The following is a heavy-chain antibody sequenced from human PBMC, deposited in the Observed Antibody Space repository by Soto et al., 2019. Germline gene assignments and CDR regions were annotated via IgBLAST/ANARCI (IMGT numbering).Heavy chain of an antibody. D-gene: IGHD6-6*01. CDR1: GGSISSSSYY. J-gene: IGHJ4*02. CDR2: IYYSGST. V-gene: IGHV4-39*01. CDR3: VAARPPALFDY. Sequence: QLQLQESGPGLVKPSETLSLTCTVSGGSISSSSYYGGWIRQPPGKGLEWIGSIYYSGSTYYNPSLSCRVSISVATTKKQFYLKLSSVTAADTAVYYCVAARPPALFDYWGRGTLVTVSS.